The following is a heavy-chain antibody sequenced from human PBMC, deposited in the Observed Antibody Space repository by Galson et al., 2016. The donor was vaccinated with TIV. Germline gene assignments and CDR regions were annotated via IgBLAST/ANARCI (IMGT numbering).Heavy chain of an antibody. CDR2: INPNSGGT. Sequence: SVKVSCKASGYTFTGYYIHWVRQAPGQGLEWMGWINPNSGGTNYAQKFQGRVTMTRDTSISTAYMELSRLKSDDTAVYYCVSLVEMTTGDYWGQGTLVTVSS. CDR3: VSLVEMTTGDY. J-gene: IGHJ4*02. CDR1: GYTFTGYY. V-gene: IGHV1-2*02. D-gene: IGHD5-24*01.